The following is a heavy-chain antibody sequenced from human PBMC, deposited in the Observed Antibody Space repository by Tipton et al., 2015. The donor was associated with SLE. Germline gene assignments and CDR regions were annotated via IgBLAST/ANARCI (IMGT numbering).Heavy chain of an antibody. CDR3: ARLKKDSSDGSGYDY. J-gene: IGHJ4*02. Sequence: QSGAEVKKPGASVKVSCKASGYTFTSYGISWVRQAPGQGLEWMGWMIPYSGDTGYAQAFQGRVTMTRNTSINTAYMELSGLRSEDTAVYYCARLKKDSSDGSGYDYWGQGTLVTVSS. CDR2: MIPYSGDT. CDR1: GYTFTSYG. V-gene: IGHV1-8*02. D-gene: IGHD3-22*01.